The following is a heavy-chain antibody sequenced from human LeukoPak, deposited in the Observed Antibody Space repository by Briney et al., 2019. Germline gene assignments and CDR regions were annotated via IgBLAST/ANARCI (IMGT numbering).Heavy chain of an antibody. CDR3: ARDRGYSSGWYWFDY. J-gene: IGHJ4*02. D-gene: IGHD6-19*01. CDR2: INSDGSST. Sequence: AGGSLRLSCAASGFTFDRFAMHWVRQAPGKGLVWVSRINSDGSSTSYADSVKGRFTISRDNAKNTLYLQMNSLRAEDTAVYYCARDRGYSSGWYWFDYWGQGTLVTVSS. CDR1: GFTFDRFA. V-gene: IGHV3-74*01.